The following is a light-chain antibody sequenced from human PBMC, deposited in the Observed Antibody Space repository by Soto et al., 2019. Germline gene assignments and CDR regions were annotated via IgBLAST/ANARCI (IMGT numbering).Light chain of an antibody. V-gene: IGLV2-14*03. CDR1: SSDVGAYNY. CDR3: SSYTTISTLVV. CDR2: DVS. Sequence: QSALTQPASVSGSPGQSITISCIGTSSDVGAYNYVSWYQQHPGKAPKLMIYDVSNRPSGVSNRFSGSKSGNTASLTISGLQAEDEADYYCSSYTTISTLVVFGGGTKVTVL. J-gene: IGLJ2*01.